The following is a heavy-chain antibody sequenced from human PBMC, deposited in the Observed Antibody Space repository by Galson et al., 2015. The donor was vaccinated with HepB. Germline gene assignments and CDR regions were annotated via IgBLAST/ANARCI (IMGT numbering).Heavy chain of an antibody. Sequence: SLRLSCAASGFSFSDSGIHWVRQASGKGLEWIGRIRDKSNNYATAYAASVKGRFTVSRDDSKNTAYLQMSGLRTEDTAVYYCTRLGETPVVTKSFDYWGHGTLVTVSS. CDR2: IRDKSNNYAT. CDR1: GFSFSDSG. J-gene: IGHJ4*01. D-gene: IGHD2-21*02. V-gene: IGHV3-73*01. CDR3: TRLGETPVVTKSFDY.